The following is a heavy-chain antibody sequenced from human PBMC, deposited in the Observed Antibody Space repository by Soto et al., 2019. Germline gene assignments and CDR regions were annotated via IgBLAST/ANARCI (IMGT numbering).Heavy chain of an antibody. V-gene: IGHV3-15*01. CDR1: EFTFANAW. CDR3: TSLYYGH. D-gene: IGHD4-17*01. J-gene: IGHJ4*02. CDR2: IKSKADGGTT. Sequence: GGSLRLSCAVYEFTFANAWISWVRQAPGKGLEWVGRIKSKADGGTTDYAAPVKGRFTISRDESQNTLYLQMNSLKTEDTAVYYCTSLYYGHWGQGNLVTVSS.